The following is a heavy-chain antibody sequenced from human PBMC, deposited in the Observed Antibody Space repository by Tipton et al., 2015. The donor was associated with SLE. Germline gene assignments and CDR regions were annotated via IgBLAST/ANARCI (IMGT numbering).Heavy chain of an antibody. CDR1: GGSMSSSDCY. CDR3: ARLVRFLGGRFFDY. J-gene: IGHJ4*02. D-gene: IGHD3-3*01. V-gene: IGHV4-39*02. Sequence: TLSLTCTVSGGSMSSSDCYWGWVRQSPGRGLEWIGSRCYTGSTNYNPSLKSRVTISVDTSKNHFSLKLSSVTAADTAVYYCARLVRFLGGRFFDYWGQGTLVTVSS. CDR2: RCYTGST.